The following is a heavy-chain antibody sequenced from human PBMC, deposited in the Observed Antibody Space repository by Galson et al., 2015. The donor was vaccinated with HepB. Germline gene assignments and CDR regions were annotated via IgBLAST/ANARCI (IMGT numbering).Heavy chain of an antibody. CDR3: TNMITFGGVIVNP. CDR2: IRSNANSYAT. D-gene: IGHD3-16*02. J-gene: IGHJ5*02. CDR1: GFTFSGSA. Sequence: SLRLSCAASGFTFSGSAMHWVRQASGKGLEWVGRIRSNANSYATAYAASVKGRFTISSDDSKNTAYLQMNSLKTEATAVYYCTNMITFGGVIVNPWGQGTLVTVSS. V-gene: IGHV3-73*01.